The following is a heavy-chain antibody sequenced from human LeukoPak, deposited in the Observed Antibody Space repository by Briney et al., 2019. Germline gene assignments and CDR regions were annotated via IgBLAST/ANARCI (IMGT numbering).Heavy chain of an antibody. D-gene: IGHD3-16*01. CDR2: INSDGSST. CDR1: GFAFSSYR. V-gene: IGHV3-74*01. J-gene: IGHJ6*03. Sequence: GGSLRLSCAASGFAFSSYRMHWVRHAPGKGLVWVSRINSDGSSTSYADSVKGRFTISRDNAKNTLYLQMNSLRAEDTALYYCARVARIGDYYYYYYMDVWGKGTTVTVSS. CDR3: ARVARIGDYYYYYYMDV.